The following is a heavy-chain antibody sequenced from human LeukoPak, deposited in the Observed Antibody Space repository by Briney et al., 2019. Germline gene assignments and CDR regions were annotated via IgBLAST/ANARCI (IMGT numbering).Heavy chain of an antibody. CDR2: IYHSGST. CDR1: GYSISSGYY. J-gene: IGHJ4*02. D-gene: IGHD2-15*01. V-gene: IGHV4-38-2*01. CDR3: ARGGVVVAATVDY. Sequence: SETLSLTCAASGYSISSGYYWGWIRQPPGKGLEWIGSIYHSGSTYYNPSLKSRVTISVDTSKNQFSLKLSSVTAADTAVYYCARGGVVVAATVDYWGQGTLVTVSS.